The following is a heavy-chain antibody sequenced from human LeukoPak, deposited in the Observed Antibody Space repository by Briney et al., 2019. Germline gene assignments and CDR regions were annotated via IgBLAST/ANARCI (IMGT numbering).Heavy chain of an antibody. J-gene: IGHJ4*02. D-gene: IGHD4/OR15-4a*01. CDR1: GFTVSSNS. Sequence: GGSLRLSCTDSGFTVSSNSMSWVRQAPGKGLEWVSFIYSDNTHYSDSVKGRFTISRDNSKNTLYLQMNSLRAEDTAVYYCARRAGAYSHPYDYWGQGTLVTVSS. V-gene: IGHV3-53*01. CDR2: IYSDNT. CDR3: ARRAGAYSHPYDY.